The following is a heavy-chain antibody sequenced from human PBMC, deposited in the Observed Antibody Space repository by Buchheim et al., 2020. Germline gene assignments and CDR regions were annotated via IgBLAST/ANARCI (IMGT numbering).Heavy chain of an antibody. CDR1: GVSISSSSYF. J-gene: IGHJ5*02. CDR3: VRGGVINLVNWFDP. V-gene: IGHV4-39*07. D-gene: IGHD2-8*02. CDR2: MFYSGST. Sequence: QLQLQESGPGLVTPLEALSLTCTVSGVSISSSSYFWGWIRQPPGKGLEWLASMFYSGSTYYNPSLRSRVTISVDTSKNQFTLTLSSVTAADTAVYYCVRGGVINLVNWFDPWGQGAL.